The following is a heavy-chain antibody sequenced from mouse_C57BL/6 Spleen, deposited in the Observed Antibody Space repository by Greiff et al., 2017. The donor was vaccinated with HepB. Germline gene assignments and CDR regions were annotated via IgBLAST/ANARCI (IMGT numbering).Heavy chain of an antibody. CDR3: ARHEGLLRSSYAMDY. CDR2: IWSDGST. J-gene: IGHJ4*01. CDR1: GFSLPSYG. D-gene: IGHD1-1*01. Sequence: LQQSGPGLVAPSQSLSITCTVSGFSLPSYGVHWVRQPPGKGLEWLVVIWSDGSTTYNSALKSRLSISKDNSKSQVFLKMNSLQTDDTAMYYCARHEGLLRSSYAMDYWGQGTSVTVSS. V-gene: IGHV2-6-1*01.